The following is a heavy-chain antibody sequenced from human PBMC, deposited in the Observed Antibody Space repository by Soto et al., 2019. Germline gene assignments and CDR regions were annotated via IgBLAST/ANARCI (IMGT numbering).Heavy chain of an antibody. Sequence: QLQLQESGPGLVKPSETLSLTCTVSGGSISSSSYYWGWIRQPPGKGLEWIGSIYYSGSTYYNPSLKSRVTISVDTYKNQFSLKLSAVTAADTAVYYSFYEGYDSSGYYPGGYFDSWGQGTLVTVSS. CDR1: GGSISSSSYY. J-gene: IGHJ4*02. CDR2: IYYSGST. D-gene: IGHD3-22*01. CDR3: FYEGYDSSGYYPGGYFDS. V-gene: IGHV4-39*01.